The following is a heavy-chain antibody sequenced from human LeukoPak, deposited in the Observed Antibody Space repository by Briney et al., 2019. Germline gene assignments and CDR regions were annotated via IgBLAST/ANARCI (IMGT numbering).Heavy chain of an antibody. J-gene: IGHJ4*02. Sequence: GGSLRLSCAASGFTFSSYGMSWVRQAPGKGLEWVAVISYDGSTKYYADSVKGRFTISRDNSKNTLYLQMNSLRAEDTAVYYCAKSPGGRHHNWGQGTLVTVSS. CDR3: AKSPGGRHHN. CDR1: GFTFSSYG. D-gene: IGHD3-16*01. CDR2: ISYDGSTK. V-gene: IGHV3-30*18.